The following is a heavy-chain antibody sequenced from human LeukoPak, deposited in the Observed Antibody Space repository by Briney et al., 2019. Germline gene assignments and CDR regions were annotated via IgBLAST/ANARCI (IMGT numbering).Heavy chain of an antibody. J-gene: IGHJ1*01. CDR2: IYYSGST. Sequence: SETLSLTCTVSGGSISSYYWSWIRQPPGKGLEWIGYIYYSGSTNYNPSLKSRVTISVDTSKNQFSLKLSSVTAADTAVYYCARVYSSGRLGARAEYFQHWGQGTLVTVSS. D-gene: IGHD6-19*01. CDR1: GGSISSYY. V-gene: IGHV4-59*01. CDR3: ARVYSSGRLGARAEYFQH.